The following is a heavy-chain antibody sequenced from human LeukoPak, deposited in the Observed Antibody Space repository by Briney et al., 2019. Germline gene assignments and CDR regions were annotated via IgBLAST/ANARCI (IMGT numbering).Heavy chain of an antibody. CDR1: GFTFSSYE. D-gene: IGHD3-16*01. J-gene: IGHJ6*03. CDR2: ISSSGSTI. Sequence: GGSLILSCAASGFTFSSYEMNWVRQAPGKGLEWVSYISSSGSTIYYADSVKGRFTISRDNAKNSLYLQMNSLRAEDTAVYYCARSGATVWYYYYYMDVWGKGTTVTISS. CDR3: ARSGATVWYYYYYMDV. V-gene: IGHV3-48*03.